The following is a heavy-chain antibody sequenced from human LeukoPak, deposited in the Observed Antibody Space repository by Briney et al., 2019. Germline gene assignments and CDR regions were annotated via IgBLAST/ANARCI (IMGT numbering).Heavy chain of an antibody. V-gene: IGHV1-2*02. CDR2: INPNSGST. CDR3: ARVGSTGDYAYFDY. D-gene: IGHD4-17*01. Sequence: GASVKVSCKASGYTFTGYYMHSVRQAPGQRLEWMGWINPNSGSTNYAQTFQGRFTMTRDTSISTAYMELSRLRSDDTAVYYCARVGSTGDYAYFDYWGQGTLVTVSS. J-gene: IGHJ4*02. CDR1: GYTFTGYY.